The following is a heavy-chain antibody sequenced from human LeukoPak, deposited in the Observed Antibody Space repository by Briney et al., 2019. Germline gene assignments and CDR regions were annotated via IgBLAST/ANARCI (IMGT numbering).Heavy chain of an antibody. CDR1: GFTFSSYG. D-gene: IGHD3-10*01. CDR3: AKDYPWVTMVRGAPDY. V-gene: IGHV3-30*18. J-gene: IGHJ4*02. Sequence: GGSLRLSCAASGFTFSSYGMHWVRQAPGKGLEWVAVISYDGSNKYYADSVKGRFTISRDNSKNTLYLQMNSLRAEDTAVYYCAKDYPWVTMVRGAPDYLGQGTLVTVSS. CDR2: ISYDGSNK.